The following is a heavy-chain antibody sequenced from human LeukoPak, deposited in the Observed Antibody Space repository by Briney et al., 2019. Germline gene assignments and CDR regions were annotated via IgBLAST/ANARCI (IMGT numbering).Heavy chain of an antibody. Sequence: SETLSLTCTVSGGSITYYYWSWIRQPPGKGLEWIGYSHYSGTTNYNPSLKSRVTISADTSKNQFSLRMTSVTAADTAVYYCARLSGTTWRDWFDPWGQGTLVTVSS. CDR1: GGSITYYY. CDR3: ARLSGTTWRDWFDP. D-gene: IGHD1-14*01. V-gene: IGHV4-59*08. CDR2: SHYSGTT. J-gene: IGHJ5*02.